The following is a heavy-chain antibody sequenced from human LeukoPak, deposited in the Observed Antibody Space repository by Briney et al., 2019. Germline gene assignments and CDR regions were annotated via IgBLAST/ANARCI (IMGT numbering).Heavy chain of an antibody. Sequence: ASVKVSCKASGYTFTDYYLHWVRQATGQGLEWMGWMNPNSGNTGYAQKFQGRVTMTRNTSISTAYMELSSLRSEDTAVYYCARLAGELIDYWGQGTLVTVSS. V-gene: IGHV1-8*02. CDR1: GYTFTDYY. J-gene: IGHJ4*02. CDR3: ARLAGELIDY. CDR2: MNPNSGNT. D-gene: IGHD3-10*01.